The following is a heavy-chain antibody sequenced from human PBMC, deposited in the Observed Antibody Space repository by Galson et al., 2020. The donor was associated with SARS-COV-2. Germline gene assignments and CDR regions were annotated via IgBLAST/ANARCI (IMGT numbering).Heavy chain of an antibody. CDR3: ARALQSITIFGVIKMYYFDY. V-gene: IGHV4-30-4*01. CDR2: IYYSGST. D-gene: IGHD3-3*01. J-gene: IGHJ4*02. Sequence: SETLSLTCTVSGGSISSGDYYWSWIRQPPGKGLEWIGYIYYSGSTYYNPSLKSRVTISVDTSKNQFSLKLSSVTAADTAVYYCARALQSITIFGVIKMYYFDYWGQGTLVTVSS. CDR1: GGSISSGDYY.